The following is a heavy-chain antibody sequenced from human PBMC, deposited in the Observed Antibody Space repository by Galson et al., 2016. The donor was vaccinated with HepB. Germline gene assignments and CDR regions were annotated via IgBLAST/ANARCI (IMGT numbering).Heavy chain of an antibody. Sequence: SLRLSCAASGFTFSSYSMNWVRQAPGKGLEWVSSISSSSSYIYYADSVKGRFTISRDNAKNSLYLQMNSLRAEDTAVYYCASLFSAAVAGYWYFDLWGRSTLVTVSS. J-gene: IGHJ2*01. D-gene: IGHD6-19*01. V-gene: IGHV3-21*01. CDR2: ISSSSSYI. CDR1: GFTFSSYS. CDR3: ASLFSAAVAGYWYFDL.